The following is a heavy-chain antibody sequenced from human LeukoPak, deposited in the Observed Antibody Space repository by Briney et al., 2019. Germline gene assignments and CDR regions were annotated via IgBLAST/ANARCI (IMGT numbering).Heavy chain of an antibody. V-gene: IGHV1-69*13. J-gene: IGHJ4*02. CDR2: IIPIFGTA. CDR3: ARVTSGSYSLYFDY. Sequence: SVKVPCKASGGTFSSYAISWVRQAPGQGLEWMGGIIPIFGTANYAQKFQGRVTITADESTSTAYMELGSLRSEDTAVYYCARVTSGSYSLYFDYWGQGTLVTVSS. D-gene: IGHD3-10*01. CDR1: GGTFSSYA.